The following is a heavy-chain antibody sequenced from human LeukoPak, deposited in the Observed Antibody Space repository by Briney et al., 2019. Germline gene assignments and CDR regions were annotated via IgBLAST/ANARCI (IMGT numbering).Heavy chain of an antibody. CDR2: MNPNSGNT. CDR1: GYTFTSYD. J-gene: IGHJ1*01. CDR3: AKDRRPLLWFGESEYFQH. V-gene: IGHV1-8*03. Sequence: ASVKVSCKASGYTFTSYDINWVRQATGQGLEWMGWMNPNSGNTGYAQKFQGRVTITRNTSISTAYMELSSLRSEDTAVYYCAKDRRPLLWFGESEYFQHWGQGTLVTVSS. D-gene: IGHD3-10*01.